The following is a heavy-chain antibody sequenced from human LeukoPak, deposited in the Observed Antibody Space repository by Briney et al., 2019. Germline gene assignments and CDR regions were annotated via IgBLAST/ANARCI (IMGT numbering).Heavy chain of an antibody. V-gene: IGHV3-23*01. Sequence: TGGSLRLSCAASGFTFSSYAMSWVRQAPGKGLEWVSAISGSGGSTYYADSVKGRFTISRDNSKNTLYLQMNSLRAEDTAVYYCAKGRYSSGWYLDYWGQGTLVTVSS. D-gene: IGHD6-19*01. CDR2: ISGSGGST. CDR3: AKGRYSSGWYLDY. J-gene: IGHJ4*02. CDR1: GFTFSSYA.